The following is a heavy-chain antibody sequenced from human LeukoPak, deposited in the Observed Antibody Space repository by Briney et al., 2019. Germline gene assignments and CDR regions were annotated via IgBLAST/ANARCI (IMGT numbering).Heavy chain of an antibody. D-gene: IGHD6-19*01. Sequence: SETLSLTCAVYGGSFSGYYWSWIRQPPGKGLEWIGEINHSGSTNYNPSLKSRATISVDTSKNQFSLKLSSVTAADTALYYCARRTVTNGWFRIDYWGQGSLVIVSS. CDR2: INHSGST. CDR1: GGSFSGYY. J-gene: IGHJ4*02. V-gene: IGHV4-34*01. CDR3: ARRTVTNGWFRIDY.